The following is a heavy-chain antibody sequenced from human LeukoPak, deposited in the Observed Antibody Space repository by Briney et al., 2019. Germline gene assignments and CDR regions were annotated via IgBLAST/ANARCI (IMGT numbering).Heavy chain of an antibody. CDR2: IYYSGST. J-gene: IGHJ4*02. D-gene: IGHD3-22*01. CDR3: AKGGIYDSSGYYLIDY. Sequence: SETLSLTCTVSGGSISSGDYYWSWIRQPPGKGLECIGYIYYSGSTYYNPSLKSRVTISVDTSKNQFSLKLSSVTAADTAVYYCAKGGIYDSSGYYLIDYWGQGTLVTVSS. CDR1: GGSISSGDYY. V-gene: IGHV4-30-4*01.